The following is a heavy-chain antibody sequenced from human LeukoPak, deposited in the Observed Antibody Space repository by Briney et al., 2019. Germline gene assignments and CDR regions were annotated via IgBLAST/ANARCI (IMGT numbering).Heavy chain of an antibody. J-gene: IGHJ4*02. CDR3: ARDRDYGRY. Sequence: SETLSLTCAVYGGSFSGYYWSWIRQPPGKGLEWIGEINHSGSTNYNPSLKSRVTISVDKSKNQFSLKLSSVTAADTAVYYCARDRDYGRYWGQGTLVTVSS. CDR1: GGSFSGYY. D-gene: IGHD3-16*01. V-gene: IGHV4-34*01. CDR2: INHSGST.